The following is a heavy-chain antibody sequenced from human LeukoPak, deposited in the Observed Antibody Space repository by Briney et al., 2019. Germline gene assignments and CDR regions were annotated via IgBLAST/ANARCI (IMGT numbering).Heavy chain of an antibody. CDR1: GSTFSDQY. CDR3: TRGYSGRSVYAFDI. J-gene: IGHJ3*02. V-gene: IGHV3-72*01. D-gene: IGHD1-26*01. Sequence: GGSLRLSCEASGSTFSDQYMDWVRQAPGKGLQWVGRTGNKASRYTTEYAASVKGRFTISRDDSKNSLYLQMNSLKTEDTALYYCTRGYSGRSVYAFDIWGQGTMVTVSS. CDR2: TGNKASRYTT.